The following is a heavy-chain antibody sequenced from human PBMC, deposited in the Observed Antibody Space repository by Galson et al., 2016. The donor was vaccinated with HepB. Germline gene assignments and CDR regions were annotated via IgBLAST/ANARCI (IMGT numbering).Heavy chain of an antibody. Sequence: SLRLSCAASGFTSSDYYMTWIRQAPGKGLEWVAYISGSSSYIKYADSVKGRFTVSRDNAKKSLYLQMNSLRAEDTAVYYCARATFGDSSGWSLNSWGQGTLVTVSS. V-gene: IGHV3-11*06. CDR1: GFTSSDYY. D-gene: IGHD6-19*01. J-gene: IGHJ4*02. CDR2: ISGSSSYI. CDR3: ARATFGDSSGWSLNS.